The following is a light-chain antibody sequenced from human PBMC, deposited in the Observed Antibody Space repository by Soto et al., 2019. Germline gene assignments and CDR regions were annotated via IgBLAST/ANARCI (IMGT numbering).Light chain of an antibody. CDR2: KSN. CDR1: SSNIGAGYA. V-gene: IGLV1-44*01. J-gene: IGLJ3*02. CDR3: AAWDDSLNGRV. Sequence: QSVLTQAPSVSGAPGQRVTISCTGGSSNIGAGYAVNWYQQLPGRAPKLLIYKSNQRPSGVPDRFSGSKSGTSASLAISGLQSEDEADYYCAAWDDSLNGRVFGGGTKLTVL.